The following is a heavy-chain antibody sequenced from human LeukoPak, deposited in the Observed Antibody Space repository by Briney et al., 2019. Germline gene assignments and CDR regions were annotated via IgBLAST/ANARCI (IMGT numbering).Heavy chain of an antibody. CDR1: GFTFSSYS. CDR3: ARWYYYGSGSFDY. CDR2: ISSGGTTM. D-gene: IGHD3-10*01. J-gene: IGHJ4*02. Sequence: GGSLRLSCAASGFTFSSYSMNWVRQAPGRGLEWVSYISSGGTTMYYADSVKGRFTISRDNAKNSLYLQMNSLRAEDTAVYYCARWYYYGSGSFDYWGQGTLVTVSS. V-gene: IGHV3-48*04.